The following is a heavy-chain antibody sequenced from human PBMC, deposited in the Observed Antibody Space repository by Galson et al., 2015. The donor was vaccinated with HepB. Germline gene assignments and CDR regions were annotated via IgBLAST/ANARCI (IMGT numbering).Heavy chain of an antibody. V-gene: IGHV4-4*02. D-gene: IGHD4-11*01. Sequence: SETLSLTCAVSGGSISSSNWWSWVRQPPGKGLEWIGYIYYSGSTNYNPSLKSRVTISVDTSKNQFSLKLSSVTAADTAVYYCARVAVDYSQWGGTYYYYYYGMDVWGQGTTVTVSS. CDR1: GGSISSSNW. J-gene: IGHJ6*02. CDR3: ARVAVDYSQWGGTYYYYYYGMDV. CDR2: IYYSGST.